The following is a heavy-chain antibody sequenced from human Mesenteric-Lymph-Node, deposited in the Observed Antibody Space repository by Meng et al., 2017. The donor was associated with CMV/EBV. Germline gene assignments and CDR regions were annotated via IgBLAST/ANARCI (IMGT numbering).Heavy chain of an antibody. Sequence: GGSLRLSCAASGFTFDDYAMHWVRQAPGKGLEWVSGISWNSGTIGYADSVKGRFTISRDNAKNSLYLQMNSLRAEDTALYYCAKEYSNGAPYYYYGMDVWGQGTAVTVSS. CDR1: GFTFDDYA. CDR3: AKEYSNGAPYYYYGMDV. D-gene: IGHD4-11*01. V-gene: IGHV3-9*01. J-gene: IGHJ6*02. CDR2: ISWNSGTI.